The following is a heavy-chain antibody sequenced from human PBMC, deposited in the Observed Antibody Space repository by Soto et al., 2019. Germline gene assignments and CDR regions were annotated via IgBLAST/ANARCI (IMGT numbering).Heavy chain of an antibody. V-gene: IGHV4-59*08. J-gene: IGHJ5*02. CDR2: IYYSGST. D-gene: IGHD2-15*01. CDR1: GGSISSYY. Sequence: SETLSLTCTVSGGSISSYYWSWIRQPPGKGLEWIGYIYYSGSTNYNPSLKSRVTISVDTSKNQFSLKLSSVTAADTAVYYCARFQGYCSGGSCPSNWFGPWGKGTLVTVSS. CDR3: ARFQGYCSGGSCPSNWFGP.